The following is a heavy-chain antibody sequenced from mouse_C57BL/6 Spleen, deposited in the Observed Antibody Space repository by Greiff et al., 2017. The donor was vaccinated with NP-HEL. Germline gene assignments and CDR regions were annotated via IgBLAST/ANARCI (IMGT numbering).Heavy chain of an antibody. J-gene: IGHJ4*01. D-gene: IGHD2-3*01. Sequence: EVQLQESGPGLVKPSQSLSLTCSVTGYSITSGYYWNWIRQFPGNKLEWMGYISYDGSNNYNPSLKIRISITRDTSKNQFFLKLNSVTTEDTATYYCAIIYDGYYHYYAMDYWGQGTSVTVSS. CDR3: AIIYDGYYHYYAMDY. CDR2: ISYDGSN. CDR1: GYSITSGYY. V-gene: IGHV3-6*01.